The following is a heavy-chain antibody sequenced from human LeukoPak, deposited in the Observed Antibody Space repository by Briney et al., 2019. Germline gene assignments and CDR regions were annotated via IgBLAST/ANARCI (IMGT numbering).Heavy chain of an antibody. D-gene: IGHD5-18*01. V-gene: IGHV4-34*01. J-gene: IGHJ5*02. CDR3: ARVGIQLWSIRRWFDP. CDR1: GGSFSGYY. CDR2: INHSGST. Sequence: PSETLSLTCAVYGGSFSGYYWSWIRQPPGKGLEWIGEINHSGSTNYNPSLKSRVTISVDTSKNQFSLKLSSVTATDTAVYYRARVGIQLWSIRRWFDPWGQGTLVTVSS.